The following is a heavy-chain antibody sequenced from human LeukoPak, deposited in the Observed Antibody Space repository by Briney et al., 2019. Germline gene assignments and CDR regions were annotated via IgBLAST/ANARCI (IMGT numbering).Heavy chain of an antibody. V-gene: IGHV3-21*01. CDR1: GFTFSSYS. CDR3: ARGSYGGKGFLDY. Sequence: PGGSLRLSCAASGFTFSSYSMNWVRQAPGKGLEWVSSISSSSSYIYYADSVKGRFTISRDNSKNTLYLQMNSLRAEDTAVYYCARGSYGGKGFLDYWGQGTLVTVSS. J-gene: IGHJ4*02. CDR2: ISSSSSYI. D-gene: IGHD4-23*01.